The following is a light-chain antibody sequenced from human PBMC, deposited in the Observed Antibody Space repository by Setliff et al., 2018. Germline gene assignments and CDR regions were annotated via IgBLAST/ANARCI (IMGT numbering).Light chain of an antibody. CDR3: SSYTSSSTFGV. J-gene: IGLJ1*01. CDR2: DVS. CDR1: SSDVGGYNY. Sequence: QSALTQPASVSGSPGQSITISCTGTSSDVGGYNYVSWCQQHPGKAPKLMIYDVSKRPSGVSNRFSGSKSGNTASLTISGLQAEDEADYYCSSYTSSSTFGVFGTGTKGTVL. V-gene: IGLV2-14*01.